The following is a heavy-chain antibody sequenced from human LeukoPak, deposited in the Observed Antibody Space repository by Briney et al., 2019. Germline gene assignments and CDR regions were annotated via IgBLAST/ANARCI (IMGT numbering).Heavy chain of an antibody. D-gene: IGHD3-10*01. CDR1: GFIFSNFG. J-gene: IGHJ6*02. V-gene: IGHV3-30*18. CDR2: ISYDGRNK. CDR3: AKETLWFGELLLSMDV. Sequence: GRSLRLSCAVSGFIFSNFGMHWVRQAPGKGLEWVAVISYDGRNKYYADSVKGRFTISRDNSKNTLYLQMTSLRAEDTAVYHCAKETLWFGELLLSMDVWGQGTTVTVPS.